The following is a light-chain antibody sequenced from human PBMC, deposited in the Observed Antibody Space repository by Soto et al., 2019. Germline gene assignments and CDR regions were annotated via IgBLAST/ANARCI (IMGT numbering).Light chain of an antibody. Sequence: QSALTQPASVSGSTGQSITISCTGTSSDVGGYNYVSWYQQHPGKAPKLMIYDVSNRPSGVSNRFSGSKSGNTASLTISGLQAEDEADYYSNSWTSSSTDVFGTGTKVTVL. V-gene: IGLV2-14*01. CDR3: NSWTSSSTDV. CDR2: DVS. J-gene: IGLJ1*01. CDR1: SSDVGGYNY.